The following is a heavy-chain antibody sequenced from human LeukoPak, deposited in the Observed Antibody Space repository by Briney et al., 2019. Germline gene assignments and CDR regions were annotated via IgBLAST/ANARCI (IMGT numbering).Heavy chain of an antibody. CDR2: IIPIFGTA. J-gene: IGHJ4*02. CDR1: GGTSSSYA. V-gene: IGHV1-69*05. D-gene: IGHD1-7*01. CDR3: ARGGYNWNYARLGFDFDY. Sequence: SVKVSCKASGGTSSSYAISWVRQAPGQGLEWMGGIIPIFGTANYAQKFQGRVTITTDESTSTAYMELSSLRSEDTAVYYCARGGYNWNYARLGFDFDYWGQGTLVTVSS.